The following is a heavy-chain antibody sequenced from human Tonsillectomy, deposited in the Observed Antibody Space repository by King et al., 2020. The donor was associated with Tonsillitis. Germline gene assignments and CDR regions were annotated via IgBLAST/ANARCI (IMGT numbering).Heavy chain of an antibody. CDR2: ISYDGSSK. CDR1: GFTFNTYA. CDR3: ARDGGQQVNLADFDH. Sequence: VQLVESGGGVIQPGRSLRLSCAASGFTFNTYAMHWVRQAPGKGLEWVAVISYDGSSKYNADSVKGRFTISRDNSKNTLFLQMNSLRAEDTAIYYCARDGGQQVNLADFDHWGQGTLVTVSS. V-gene: IGHV3-30-3*01. J-gene: IGHJ4*02. D-gene: IGHD6-13*01.